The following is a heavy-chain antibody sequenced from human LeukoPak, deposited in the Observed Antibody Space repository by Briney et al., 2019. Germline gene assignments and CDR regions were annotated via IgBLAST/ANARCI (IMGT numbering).Heavy chain of an antibody. CDR2: INHSGST. D-gene: IGHD3-22*01. CDR1: GGSFSGYY. V-gene: IGHV4-34*01. CDR3: ARWSGKYYYDSSGYSHYNLFDY. Sequence: SETLSLTCAVYGGSFSGYYWSWIRQPPGKGLEWIGEINHSGSTNYNPSLKSRVTISVDTSKNQFSLKLSSVTAADTAVYYCARWSGKYYYDSSGYSHYNLFDYWGQGTLVTVS. J-gene: IGHJ4*02.